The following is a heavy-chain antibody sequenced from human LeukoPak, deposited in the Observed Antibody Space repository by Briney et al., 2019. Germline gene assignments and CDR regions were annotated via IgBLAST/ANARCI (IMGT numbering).Heavy chain of an antibody. V-gene: IGHV1-2*02. D-gene: IGHD3-22*01. CDR2: INPNSGGT. Sequence: GASVKVSCRASGYTFTDDYMHWVRQAPGQGREWMGWINPNSGGTHSAQKFQGRVTMTRDTSISTAYMELSRLRSDDTAVYYCAREESSGPAFDNWGQGTLVIVSS. CDR1: GYTFTDDY. CDR3: AREESSGPAFDN. J-gene: IGHJ4*02.